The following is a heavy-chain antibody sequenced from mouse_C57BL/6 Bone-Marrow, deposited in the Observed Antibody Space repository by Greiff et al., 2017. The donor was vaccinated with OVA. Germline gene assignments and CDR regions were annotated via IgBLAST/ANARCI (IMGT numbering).Heavy chain of an antibody. Sequence: VQLQQSGPELVKPGASVKISCKASGYAFSSSWMNWVKQRPGKGLEWIGRIYPGDGDTNYNGKFKGKATLTADKSSSTAYMQLSSLTSEDSAVYFCARSFYYGSSYDGYWGQGTTLTVSS. CDR1: GYAFSSSW. CDR2: IYPGDGDT. D-gene: IGHD1-1*01. CDR3: ARSFYYGSSYDGY. J-gene: IGHJ2*01. V-gene: IGHV1-82*01.